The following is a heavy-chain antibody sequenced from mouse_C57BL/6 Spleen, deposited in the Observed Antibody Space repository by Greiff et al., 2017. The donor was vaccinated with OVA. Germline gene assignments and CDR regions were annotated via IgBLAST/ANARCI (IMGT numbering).Heavy chain of an antibody. V-gene: IGHV5-4*03. J-gene: IGHJ2*01. CDR3: ARFYDGYYDYFDD. Sequence: DVKLVESGGGLVKPGGSLKLSCAASGFTFSSYAMSWVRQTPEKRLEWVATISDGGSYTYYPDNVKGRFTISRDNAKNNLYLQMSQLKSEDTAMDYGARFYDGYYDYFDDWGQGTTLTVSS. D-gene: IGHD2-3*01. CDR2: ISDGGSYT. CDR1: GFTFSSYA.